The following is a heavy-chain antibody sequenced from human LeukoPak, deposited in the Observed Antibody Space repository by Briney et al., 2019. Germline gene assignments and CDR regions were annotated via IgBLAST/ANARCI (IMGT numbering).Heavy chain of an antibody. J-gene: IGHJ6*03. V-gene: IGHV4-30-2*01. CDR3: ARRGDYRYYYYMDV. Sequence: PSETLSLTCTVSGGSISSGGYYWSWIRQPPGKGLEWIGYIYHSGSIYYNPSLKSRVTISVDRSKNQFSLKLSSVTAADTAVYYCARRGDYRYYYYMDVWGKGTTVTVSS. CDR2: IYHSGSI. CDR1: GGSISSGGYY. D-gene: IGHD4-11*01.